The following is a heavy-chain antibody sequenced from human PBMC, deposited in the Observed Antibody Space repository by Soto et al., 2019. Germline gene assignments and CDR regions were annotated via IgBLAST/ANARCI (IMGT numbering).Heavy chain of an antibody. Sequence: SETLSLTCTVSGGSISSYYWSWIRQPPGKGLEWIGYIYYSGSTNYNPSLKSRVTISVDTSKNQFSLKLSSVTAADTAVYYCARGLDDYDFWSVSTLDAFDIWGPGTMVTVS. CDR1: GGSISSYY. V-gene: IGHV4-59*01. CDR3: ARGLDDYDFWSVSTLDAFDI. J-gene: IGHJ3*02. D-gene: IGHD3-3*01. CDR2: IYYSGST.